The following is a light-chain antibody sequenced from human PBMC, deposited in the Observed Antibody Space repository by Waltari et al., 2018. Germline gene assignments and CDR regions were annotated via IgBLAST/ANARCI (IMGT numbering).Light chain of an antibody. J-gene: IGKJ2*01. Sequence: DIQMSQSPSTLSASVGDRVTITCRASQCISSWFAWYKQKPGKAPKLLIYKAFSLQSGVTSRFSGSGSGTEFTVNISSMQPDEFETYYSKQDKRHSETFGQGTKLEIK. CDR2: KAF. CDR3: KQDKRHSET. CDR1: QCISSW. V-gene: IGKV1-5*03.